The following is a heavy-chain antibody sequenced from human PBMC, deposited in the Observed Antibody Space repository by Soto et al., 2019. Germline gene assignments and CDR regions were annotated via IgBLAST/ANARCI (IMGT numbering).Heavy chain of an antibody. D-gene: IGHD6-13*01. CDR1: GGSISSSNW. CDR2: IYHSGST. J-gene: IGHJ4*02. Sequence: QVQLQESGPGLVKPSGTLSLTCAVSGGSISSSNWWSWVRQPPGKGLEWFGEIYHSGSTNYNPSLRGRGTISVDNAKPQFSLKLRSGTAADTAVYYSARVRYSSSWYERQYYFDYWGQGTLVTVSS. V-gene: IGHV4-4*02. CDR3: ARVRYSSSWYERQYYFDY.